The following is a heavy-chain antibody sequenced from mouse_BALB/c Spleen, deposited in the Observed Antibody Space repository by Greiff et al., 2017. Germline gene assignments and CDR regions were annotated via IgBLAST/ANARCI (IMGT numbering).Heavy chain of an antibody. CDR1: GFTFTDYY. CDR3: ARDYYGSSYAMDY. Sequence: EVKVVESGGGLVQPGGSLRLSCATSGFTFTDYYMSWVRQPPGKALEWLGFIRNKANGYTTEYSASVKGRFTISRDNSQSILYLQMNTLRAEDSATYYCARDYYGSSYAMDYWGQGTSVTVSS. V-gene: IGHV7-3*02. J-gene: IGHJ4*01. CDR2: IRNKANGYTT. D-gene: IGHD1-1*01.